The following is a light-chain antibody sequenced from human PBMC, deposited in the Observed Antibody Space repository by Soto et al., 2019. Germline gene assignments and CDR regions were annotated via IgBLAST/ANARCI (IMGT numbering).Light chain of an antibody. CDR1: QSISVW. Sequence: DSQRPQSTYTLSASVGDRVTITCRASQSISVWLAWYQQKPGKAPNLLIYKASSLESGVPPRFSGSGSGTEFTLTISSLQPDDFATYFCQQYNSYSSWTFGQGTKVDI. CDR3: QQYNSYSSWT. V-gene: IGKV1-5*03. J-gene: IGKJ1*01. CDR2: KAS.